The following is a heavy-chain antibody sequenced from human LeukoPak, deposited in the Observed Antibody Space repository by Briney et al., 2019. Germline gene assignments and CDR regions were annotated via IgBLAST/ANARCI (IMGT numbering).Heavy chain of an antibody. V-gene: IGHV4-61*01. Sequence: SETLSLTCIVSGVSISSDNYWSWIRQPPGKGLEWIGYIYYSGSTNYNPSLKSRVTISVDTSKNQFSLKLSSVTAADTAVYYCARDLGVRGVIIKRPKGWFDPWGQGTLVTVSS. J-gene: IGHJ5*02. CDR1: GVSISSDNY. CDR2: IYYSGST. CDR3: ARDLGVRGVIIKRPKGWFDP. D-gene: IGHD3-10*01.